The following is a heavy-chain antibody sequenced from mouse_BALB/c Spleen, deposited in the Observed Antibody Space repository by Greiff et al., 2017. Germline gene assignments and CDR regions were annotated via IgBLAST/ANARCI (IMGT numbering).Heavy chain of an antibody. CDR1: GFSLTSYG. Sequence: QVQLQQSGPGLVAPSQSLSITCTVSGFSLTSYGVHWVRQPPGKGLEWLGVIWAGGSTNYNSALMSRLSISKDNSKSQVFLKMNSLQTDDTAMYYCARGLPLGAYWGQGTLVTVSA. J-gene: IGHJ3*01. CDR2: IWAGGST. V-gene: IGHV2-9*02. CDR3: ARGLPLGAY. D-gene: IGHD2-10*01.